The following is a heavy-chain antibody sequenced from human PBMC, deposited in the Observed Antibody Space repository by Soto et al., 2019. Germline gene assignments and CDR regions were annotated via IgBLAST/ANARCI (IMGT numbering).Heavy chain of an antibody. CDR2: TSYDGSNN. D-gene: IGHD3-16*01. J-gene: IGHJ4*02. Sequence: QVQLVESGGGVVQPGTSLRLSCVGSGFTFRSYVIHWVRQAPGKGLEWVALTSYDGSNNFYGDSVKGRFTISRENSRKTVELQRDILRIQDKVVVFWAGWGTTGGLDGWGQGTLVSVSS. CDR1: GFTFRSYV. CDR3: AGWGTTGGLDG. V-gene: IGHV3-33*05.